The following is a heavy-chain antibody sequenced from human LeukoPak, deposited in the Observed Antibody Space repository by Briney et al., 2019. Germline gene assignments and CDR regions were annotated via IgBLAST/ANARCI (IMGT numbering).Heavy chain of an antibody. CDR3: GKGWVRGGIAGTTD. D-gene: IGHD1-7*01. V-gene: IGHV3-23*01. CDR1: GFTFSSYA. Sequence: GGSLRLSCAASGFTFSSYAMSWVRQAPGKGLEWVSAISGSGGSTYYADSVKGRFTISRDNSKNTLYLQMNSLRAEDTAVYYWGKGWVRGGIAGTTDWGQGTLVTVSS. CDR2: ISGSGGST. J-gene: IGHJ4*02.